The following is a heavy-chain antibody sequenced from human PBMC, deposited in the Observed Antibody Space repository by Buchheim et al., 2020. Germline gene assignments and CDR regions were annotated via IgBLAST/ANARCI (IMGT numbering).Heavy chain of an antibody. CDR3: ARGVIDSSGYPYYNWFDP. CDR1: GGSISSGGYS. J-gene: IGHJ5*02. V-gene: IGHV4-30-2*01. D-gene: IGHD3-22*01. Sequence: QLQLQESGSGLVKPSQTLSLTCAVSGGSISSGGYSWSWIRQPPGKGLEWIGYIYHSGSTYYNPSLKSRVTISVDRSKNKFSLKLSSVTAADTAVYYCARGVIDSSGYPYYNWFDPWGQGTL. CDR2: IYHSGST.